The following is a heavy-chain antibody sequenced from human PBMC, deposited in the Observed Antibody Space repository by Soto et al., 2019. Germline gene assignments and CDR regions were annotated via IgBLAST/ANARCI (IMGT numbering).Heavy chain of an antibody. Sequence: PGESLKISCQGSGYRFTSYWIGWVRQTPGKGLEWMGMIYPGDSDTRYSPSFQGQVTISADKSISAAFLQWSSLKASDTAMYYCVRPFDSSGWYDYRGPGTLVTVSS. J-gene: IGHJ4*02. CDR2: IYPGDSDT. CDR3: VRPFDSSGWYDY. D-gene: IGHD6-19*01. V-gene: IGHV5-51*01. CDR1: GYRFTSYW.